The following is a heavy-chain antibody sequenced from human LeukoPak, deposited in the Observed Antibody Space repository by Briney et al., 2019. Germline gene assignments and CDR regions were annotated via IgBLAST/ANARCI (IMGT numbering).Heavy chain of an antibody. CDR2: INADGSTT. J-gene: IGHJ4*02. V-gene: IGHV3-74*01. CDR3: ATGAYSGSYRGLDY. Sequence: GGSLRLSCAASGFTFNTYWMYWVRHAPGKGLVWVSRINADGSTTNDADSVKGRFTISRDNAKNTLYLQMNSLRAEDTAVYYCATGAYSGSYRGLDYWGQGTLVAVSS. CDR1: GFTFNTYW. D-gene: IGHD1-26*01.